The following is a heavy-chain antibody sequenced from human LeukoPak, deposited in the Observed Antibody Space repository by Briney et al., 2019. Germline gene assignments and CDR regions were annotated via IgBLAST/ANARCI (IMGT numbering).Heavy chain of an antibody. CDR3: ARDVRDRNAFDI. D-gene: IGHD2-15*01. Sequence: ASVKVSCKASGYTFTSFAFSWVRQAPGQGLEWMGWIRVKDGNTNYAQKLQGRVTMTTDTSTRTAYMELRSLRSDDTAVYYCARDVRDRNAFDIWGQGTMVTVSS. CDR1: GYTFTSFA. V-gene: IGHV1-18*01. CDR2: IRVKDGNT. J-gene: IGHJ3*02.